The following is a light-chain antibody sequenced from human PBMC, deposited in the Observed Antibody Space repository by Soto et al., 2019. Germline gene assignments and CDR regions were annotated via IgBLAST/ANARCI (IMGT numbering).Light chain of an antibody. J-gene: IGLJ2*01. CDR2: DAS. CDR1: NTGSKS. Sequence: SYVLTQPPSVSVAPGQTARITCGGNNTGSKSVHWYQQKPGHAPVVVVYDASDRPSGIPERFSGSNSGNTATLTVSRVEAGDEADYYCQVWDSGSDHHVVFVVGTKVTVL. V-gene: IGLV3-21*02. CDR3: QVWDSGSDHHVV.